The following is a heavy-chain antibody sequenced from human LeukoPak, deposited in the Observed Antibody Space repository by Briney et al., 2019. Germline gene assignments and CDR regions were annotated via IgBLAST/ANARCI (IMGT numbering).Heavy chain of an antibody. D-gene: IGHD3-10*01. CDR2: IYYSGST. CDR3: ARHGYYYGSGSYSFDY. CDR1: GGSIISSSYY. J-gene: IGHJ4*02. Sequence: PSETLSLTCTVSGGSIISSSYYWGWIRQSPGKGLEWIGSIYYSGSTYYNPSLKSRVTVSVDTSKNQFSLKLSSVTAADTAVYYCARHGYYYGSGSYSFDYWGQGTLVTVSS. V-gene: IGHV4-39*01.